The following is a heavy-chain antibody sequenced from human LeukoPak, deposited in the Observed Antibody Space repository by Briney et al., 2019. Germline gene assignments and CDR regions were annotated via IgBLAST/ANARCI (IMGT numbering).Heavy chain of an antibody. D-gene: IGHD6-25*01. CDR1: GGSISSSSYY. J-gene: IGHJ4*02. Sequence: PSETLSLTCTVSGGSISSSSYYWGWIRQPPGKGLEWIGSIYYSGSTYYNPSLKSRVTISVDTSKNQFSLKLSSVTAADTAVYYGAKEKGIAAAAPFAYWGQGPLVTVSS. V-gene: IGHV4-39*07. CDR2: IYYSGST. CDR3: AKEKGIAAAAPFAY.